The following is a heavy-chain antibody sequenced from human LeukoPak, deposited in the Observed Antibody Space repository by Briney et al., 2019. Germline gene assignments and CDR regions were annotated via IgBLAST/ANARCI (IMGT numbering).Heavy chain of an antibody. J-gene: IGHJ4*02. CDR2: ISYDGSNK. D-gene: IGHD1-26*01. CDR3: ARARGFFSGGATTYAY. V-gene: IGHV3-30*03. CDR1: GFTFSSYG. Sequence: GRSLRLSCAASGFTFSSYGMHWVRQAPGKGLEWVAVISYDGSNKYYADSVKGRFTISRDNSKNTLYLQMNSLRAEDTAVYYCARARGFFSGGATTYAYWGQETLVTVSS.